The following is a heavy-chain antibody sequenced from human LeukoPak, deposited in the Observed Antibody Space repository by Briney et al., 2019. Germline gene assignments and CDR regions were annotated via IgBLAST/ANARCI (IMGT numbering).Heavy chain of an antibody. J-gene: IGHJ4*02. CDR2: INWSSDSV. Sequence: GGSLRLSCAASGFTFDAYAMHWVRQAPGKGLEWVSGINWSSDSVDYADSVKGRFTISRDNTKNSLYLQMNSLRVDDVALYYCGKGPGDTITGFIDSWGRGTRVTVSS. CDR1: GFTFDAYA. CDR3: GKGPGDTITGFIDS. V-gene: IGHV3-9*03. D-gene: IGHD1-14*01.